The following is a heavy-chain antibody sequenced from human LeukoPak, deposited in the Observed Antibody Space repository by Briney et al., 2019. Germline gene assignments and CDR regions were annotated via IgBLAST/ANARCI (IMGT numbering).Heavy chain of an antibody. CDR1: GYTFTGYY. D-gene: IGHD6-19*01. CDR2: INLNSGGT. Sequence: SVKVSCKASGYTFTGYYMHWVRQAPGQGLEWMGWINLNSGGTNYAQKFQGRVTMTRDTSISTTYMEVSRLKSDDTAVYYCARGLGTGSGWSDYWGQGTLVTVSS. CDR3: ARGLGTGSGWSDY. J-gene: IGHJ4*02. V-gene: IGHV1-2*02.